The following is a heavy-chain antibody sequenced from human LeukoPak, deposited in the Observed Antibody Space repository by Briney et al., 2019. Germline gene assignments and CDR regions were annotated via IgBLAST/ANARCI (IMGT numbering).Heavy chain of an antibody. Sequence: GGSLRLSCAASGFTFSSYAMHWVRQAPGKGLEWVAVISYDGSNKYYADSVKGRFTISRDNSKNTLYLQMNSLRAEDTAVYYCAKLGGTHWGQGTLVTVSS. CDR1: GFTFSSYA. CDR2: ISYDGSNK. D-gene: IGHD3-16*01. CDR3: AKLGGTH. J-gene: IGHJ4*02. V-gene: IGHV3-30-3*02.